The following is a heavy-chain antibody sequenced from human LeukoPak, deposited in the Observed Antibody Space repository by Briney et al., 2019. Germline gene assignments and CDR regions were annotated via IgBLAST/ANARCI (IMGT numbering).Heavy chain of an antibody. CDR2: ISGSGTT. CDR1: GGSINSY. Sequence: PSETLSLTCTVSGGSINSYWSWIRQPAGKGLEWIGRISGSGTTTYNPALQSRLSISIDTSKNQFSLKLMSVTAAATAVYYCARGSGYYGSGSLNWFDAWGQGTLVTV. D-gene: IGHD3-10*01. J-gene: IGHJ5*02. V-gene: IGHV4-4*07. CDR3: ARGSGYYGSGSLNWFDA.